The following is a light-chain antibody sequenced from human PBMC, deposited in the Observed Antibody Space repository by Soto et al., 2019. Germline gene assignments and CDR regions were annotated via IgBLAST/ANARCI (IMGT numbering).Light chain of an antibody. Sequence: GDRVTNTCRASQGMTTYLARFQQKPGKVPKFVIYGASTLQSGVATRFGGSGSGTDFTLPISSLQSEDFAIYYCQPYNNWPLTFGGGTKVESK. J-gene: IGKJ4*01. CDR2: GAS. CDR1: QGMTTY. V-gene: IGKV1-27*01. CDR3: QPYNNWPLT.